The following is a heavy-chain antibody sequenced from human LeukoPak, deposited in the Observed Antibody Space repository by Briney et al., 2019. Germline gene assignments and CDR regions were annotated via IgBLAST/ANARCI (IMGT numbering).Heavy chain of an antibody. V-gene: IGHV5-51*01. CDR1: GYSFTSYW. Sequence: PGESLKISCKGSGYSFTSYWIGWVRQMPGKGLEWMGIIYPGDSDTRYSPSFQGQVTISADKSISTAYLQWSSLKASDTAMYYCARQLRPYYYYMDVWGKGTTVTVSS. D-gene: IGHD4-17*01. J-gene: IGHJ6*03. CDR3: ARQLRPYYYYMDV. CDR2: IYPGDSDT.